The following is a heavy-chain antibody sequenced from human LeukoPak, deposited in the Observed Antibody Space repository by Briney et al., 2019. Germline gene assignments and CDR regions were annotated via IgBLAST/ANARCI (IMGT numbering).Heavy chain of an antibody. Sequence: ASVKVSCKASGYTFTGYYMHWVRQAPGQGLEWMGWINPNSGGTNYAQKFQGRVTMTRDTSISTACMELSRLRSDDTVVYYCARVATIGSARRYGMDVWGQGTTVTVSS. CDR1: GYTFTGYY. CDR3: ARVATIGSARRYGMDV. J-gene: IGHJ6*02. V-gene: IGHV1-2*02. CDR2: INPNSGGT. D-gene: IGHD5-12*01.